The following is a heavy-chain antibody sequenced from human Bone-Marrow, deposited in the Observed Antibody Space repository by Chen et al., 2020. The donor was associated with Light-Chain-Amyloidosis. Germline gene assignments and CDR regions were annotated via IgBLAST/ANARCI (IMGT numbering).Heavy chain of an antibody. CDR3: VKDRDGLGED. D-gene: IGHD3-16*01. Sequence: EVQLVESGEDLVQPGGSLRLSCAASGFSFSDNYMDWVRQAPGKGLEWVARIRDKGNRHPTEYAASVKGRFTISRDDSKNSVYLQMNSLSTEDTAVYYCVKDRDGLGEDWGQGTLVTVSS. CDR1: GFSFSDNY. CDR2: IRDKGNRHPT. V-gene: IGHV3-72*01. J-gene: IGHJ4*02.